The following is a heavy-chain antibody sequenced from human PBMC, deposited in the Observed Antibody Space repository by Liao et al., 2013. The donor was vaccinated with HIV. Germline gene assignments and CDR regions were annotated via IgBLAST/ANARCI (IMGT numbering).Heavy chain of an antibody. CDR2: IYTSGST. CDR3: ARGNWVAGFDP. V-gene: IGHV4-61*02. Sequence: QVQLQESGPGLVKPSQTLSLTCTVSGGSISSGSYYWSWIRQPAGKGLEWIGRIYTSGSTNYNPSLKSRVTISLDTSKNHFSLKLSSVTAADTAVYYCARGNWVAGFDPWGQGTLVTVSS. J-gene: IGHJ5*02. CDR1: GGSISSGSYY. D-gene: IGHD7-27*01.